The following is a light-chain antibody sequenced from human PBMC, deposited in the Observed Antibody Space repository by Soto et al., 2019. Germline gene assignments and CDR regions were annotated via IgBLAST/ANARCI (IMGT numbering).Light chain of an antibody. CDR2: KTS. V-gene: IGKV1-5*03. J-gene: IGKJ1*01. CDR1: QSISSW. Sequence: DIHMTQSPSTLSASVGDRVTITCRASQSISSWLACYQQKPGKAPKRLIYKTSSLETGVPSRFSGSGSGTEFTLTISSLQPDDFATYYCQHYKDYSWTFGQGTKVEVK. CDR3: QHYKDYSWT.